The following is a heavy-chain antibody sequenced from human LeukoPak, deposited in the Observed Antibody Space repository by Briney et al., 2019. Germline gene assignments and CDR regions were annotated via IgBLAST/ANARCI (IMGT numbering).Heavy chain of an antibody. CDR2: FKSKTDGGTT. V-gene: IGHV3-15*01. D-gene: IGHD3-10*01. CDR3: TTSRPYYYGSMSSYFFDN. CDR1: GFTFSSYS. Sequence: GGSLRLSCAASGFTFSSYSMNWVRQAPGKGLEWVGRFKSKTDGGTTDYAAPVKGRFIISRDDSKNTLYLQMNSLETEDTAFYCTTSRPYYYGSMSSYFFDNWGQGTLVTVSS. J-gene: IGHJ4*02.